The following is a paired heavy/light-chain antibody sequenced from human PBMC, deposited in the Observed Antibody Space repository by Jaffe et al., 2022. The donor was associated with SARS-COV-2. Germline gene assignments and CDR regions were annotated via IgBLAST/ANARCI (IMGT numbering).Heavy chain of an antibody. D-gene: IGHD6-19*01. CDR1: GGPVSNNY. CDR2: IDPSGST. CDR3: TGGIGWLPDN. J-gene: IGHJ4*02. Sequence: QVQLQESGPGLVKPSETLSLTCIVSGGPVSNNYWTWIRQPPGKRLEWIGNIDPSGSTNYNPSLKSRVTISADTSKNQFSLRVASVTAADTAVYYCTGGIGWLPDNWGQGTLVIVSS. V-gene: IGHV4-59*02.
Light chain of an antibody. J-gene: IGKJ4*01. Sequence: EIVLTQSPGTLSLSPGERATLSCRASQSVGNNYLAWYQRKPGQAPRLLIYGASSRASGIPDRLSGSGSGTDFTLTISRLEPEDFAVYYCHQYGASPLTFGGGTKVEL. V-gene: IGKV3-20*01. CDR1: QSVGNNY. CDR3: HQYGASPLT. CDR2: GAS.